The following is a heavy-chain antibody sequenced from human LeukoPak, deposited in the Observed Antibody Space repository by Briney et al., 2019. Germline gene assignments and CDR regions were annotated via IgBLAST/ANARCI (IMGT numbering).Heavy chain of an antibody. Sequence: SVKVSCKASGGTSSSYAISWVRQAPGQGLEWMGRIIPIFGIANYAQKFQGRVTITADESTSTAYMELSSLRSEDTAVYYCARSLQQQLGSFDYWGQGTLVTVSS. D-gene: IGHD6-13*01. J-gene: IGHJ4*02. CDR2: IIPIFGIA. V-gene: IGHV1-69*13. CDR3: ARSLQQQLGSFDY. CDR1: GGTSSSYA.